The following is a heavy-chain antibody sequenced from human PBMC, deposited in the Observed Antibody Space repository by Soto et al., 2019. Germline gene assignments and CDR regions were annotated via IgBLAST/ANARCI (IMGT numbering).Heavy chain of an antibody. D-gene: IGHD2-15*01. CDR2: INHSGST. J-gene: IGHJ6*02. V-gene: IGHV4-34*01. Sequence: PSETLSLTCAVYGGSFSGYYWSWIRQPPGKGLEWIGEINHSGSTNYNPSLKSRVTISVDTSKNQFSLKLSSVTAADTAVYYCARLLVVVAASMDVRGQGTTVTVSS. CDR3: ARLLVVVAASMDV. CDR1: GGSFSGYY.